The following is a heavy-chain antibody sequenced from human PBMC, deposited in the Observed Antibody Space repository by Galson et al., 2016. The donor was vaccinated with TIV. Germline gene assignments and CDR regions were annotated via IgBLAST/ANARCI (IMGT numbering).Heavy chain of an antibody. Sequence: SLRLSCAASGFTFGHYAVNWFRQAPGKGLEWVGFITSKTYGATTEYAASVKGRFTISRDDSRNIAYLQMNSLKTEDTAVYYCTRTAIASTRNAFDIWGQGTVVTGSS. D-gene: IGHD2-21*02. J-gene: IGHJ3*02. V-gene: IGHV3-49*03. CDR3: TRTAIASTRNAFDI. CDR2: ITSKTYGATT. CDR1: GFTFGHYA.